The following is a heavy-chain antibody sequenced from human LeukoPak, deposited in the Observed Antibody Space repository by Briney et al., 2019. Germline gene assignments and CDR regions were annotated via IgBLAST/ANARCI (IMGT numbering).Heavy chain of an antibody. CDR3: ASLTSSGYYSSFDY. J-gene: IGHJ4*02. D-gene: IGHD3-22*01. Sequence: SETLSLTCTVSGGSISSGDYYWSWIRQPPGGGLEWIGYIYYSGSTYYNPSLKSRVTISVDTSKNQFSLKLSSVTAADTAVYYCASLTSSGYYSSFDYWGQGTLVTVSS. V-gene: IGHV4-30-4*01. CDR1: GGSISSGDYY. CDR2: IYYSGST.